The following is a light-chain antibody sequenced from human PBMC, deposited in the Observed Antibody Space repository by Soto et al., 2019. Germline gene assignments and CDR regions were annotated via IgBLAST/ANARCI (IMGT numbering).Light chain of an antibody. J-gene: IGKJ1*01. CDR1: QSVSNN. V-gene: IGKV3-15*01. Sequence: DKVMSLSPATLSASPGERVSLSCRASQSVSNNLAWYQQKPGQAPRLLIFGESSRAPGVPARFSGSGTGSEFTLTISHLEPVDFAVYYWQKNGSPGTFGQGTKVDIK. CDR2: GES. CDR3: QKNGSPGT.